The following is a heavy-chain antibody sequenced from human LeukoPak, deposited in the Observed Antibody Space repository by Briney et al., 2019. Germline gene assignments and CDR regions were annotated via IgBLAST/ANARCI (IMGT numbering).Heavy chain of an antibody. CDR1: GGSISSGGYY. V-gene: IGHV4-31*03. CDR3: ARDAPSSGWGKGYFDY. CDR2: IYYSGST. Sequence: NASETLSLTCTVSGGSISSGGYYWSWIRQHPGKGLEWIGYIYYSGSTYYNPSLKSRVTISVDTSKNQFSLKLSSVTAADTAVYYCARDAPSSGWGKGYFDYWGQGTLVTVSS. J-gene: IGHJ4*02. D-gene: IGHD6-19*01.